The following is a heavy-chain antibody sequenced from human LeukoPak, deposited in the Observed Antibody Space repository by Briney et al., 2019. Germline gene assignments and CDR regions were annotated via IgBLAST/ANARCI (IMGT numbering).Heavy chain of an antibody. V-gene: IGHV3-23*01. CDR1: GFTFSSYA. CDR3: ARDHYDSRNAFDI. J-gene: IGHJ3*02. Sequence: GGSLRLSCAASGFTFSSYAMGWVRQAPGKGLEWVSAITASGGNTYYADSVKGRFTISRDNSKNTLYLQMNSLRAEDTAVYYCARDHYDSRNAFDIWGQGTMVTVSS. CDR2: ITASGGNT. D-gene: IGHD3-22*01.